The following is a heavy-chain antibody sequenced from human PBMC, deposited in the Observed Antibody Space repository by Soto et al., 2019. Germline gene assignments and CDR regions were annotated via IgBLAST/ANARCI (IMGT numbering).Heavy chain of an antibody. CDR3: ARLLYEGPYYYYYYGMDV. J-gene: IGHJ6*02. Sequence: PSETLSLTCTVSGGSISSYYWSWIRQTPGKGLQYIGYIYYSGSANYNPSLKSRVTISDDTSTNQIFLTLTSVTAADTAIYYCARLLYEGPYYYYYYGMDVWGQGTTVTVSS. CDR1: GGSISSYY. D-gene: IGHD2-8*01. CDR2: IYYSGSA. V-gene: IGHV4-59*08.